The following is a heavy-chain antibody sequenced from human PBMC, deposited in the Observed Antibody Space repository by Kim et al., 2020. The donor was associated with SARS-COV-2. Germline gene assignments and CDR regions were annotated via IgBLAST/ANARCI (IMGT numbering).Heavy chain of an antibody. CDR1: GDRFTSYA. J-gene: IGHJ6*02. CDR2: INTNTGNP. V-gene: IGHV7-4-1*02. D-gene: IGHD5-18*01. CDR3: ADTSVGPRLMDV. Sequence: ASVKVSCKASGDRFTSYALNWVRQAPGQGLEWMGWINTNTGNPTYAQGFTGRFVFSLDTSFRTTYLQISSLKAEDSAVYYCADTSVGPRLMDVWGQETTV.